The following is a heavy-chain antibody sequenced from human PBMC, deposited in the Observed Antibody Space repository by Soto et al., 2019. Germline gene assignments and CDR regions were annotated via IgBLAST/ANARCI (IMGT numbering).Heavy chain of an antibody. CDR3: AKRPDAAGTFYFEY. D-gene: IGHD3-10*01. CDR2: ISASSSCI. CDR1: GFTFSSYS. V-gene: IGHV3-21*04. Sequence: PGGSLRLSCAASGFTFSSYSMNWVRQAPGKGLEWVSSISASSSCIYYADSVKGRFTISRDNAKNSLYLQVNGLRAEDTAVYYCAKRPDAAGTFYFEYWGQGTLVTVSS. J-gene: IGHJ4*02.